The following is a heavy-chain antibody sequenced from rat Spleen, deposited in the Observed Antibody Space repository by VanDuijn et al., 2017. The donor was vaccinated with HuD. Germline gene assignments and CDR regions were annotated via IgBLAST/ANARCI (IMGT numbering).Heavy chain of an antibody. CDR2: ITHTGGNT. CDR1: GFTFNNYW. CDR3: ARLTIAAPFDY. V-gene: IGHV5-31*01. Sequence: EVQLVESGGGLVQPGRSLKLSCVASGFTFNNYWMTWIRQAPGKGLEWVASITHTGGNTYYPDSVKGRFTISRDNAKNTLYLQMDSLRSEDTATYYCARLTIAAPFDYWGQGVMVTVSS. D-gene: IGHD1-2*01. J-gene: IGHJ2*01.